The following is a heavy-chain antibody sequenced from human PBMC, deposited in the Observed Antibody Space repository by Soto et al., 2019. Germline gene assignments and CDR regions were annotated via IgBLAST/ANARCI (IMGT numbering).Heavy chain of an antibody. Sequence: QVQLQQWGAGLLTPSETLSLTCAVYGGSFSGYYWSWIRQPPGKGLEWIGEINHSGSTNCSPSLKSRVTIPVDESKNPFARNVSAVTAWDTAEYYGGRRVRGVIGATYWGQGKLVTASS. CDR2: INHSGST. V-gene: IGHV4-34*01. J-gene: IGHJ4*02. D-gene: IGHD3-10*02. CDR3: GRRVRGVIGATY. CDR1: GGSFSGYY.